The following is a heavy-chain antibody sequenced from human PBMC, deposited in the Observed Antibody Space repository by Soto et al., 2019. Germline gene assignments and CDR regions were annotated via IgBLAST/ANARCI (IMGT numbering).Heavy chain of an antibody. V-gene: IGHV1-46*01. D-gene: IGHD6-25*01. CDR2: INPSAGST. J-gene: IGHJ3*02. Sequence: GASVKVSCKASGYTFTTYYIHWVRQAPGQGLEWMGFINPSAGSTSYSRKFQGRVTMTRDTSTSTVYVELSSLRSEDTAVYYCARNKASGLDIWGQGSMVTVSS. CDR1: GYTFTTYY. CDR3: ARNKASGLDI.